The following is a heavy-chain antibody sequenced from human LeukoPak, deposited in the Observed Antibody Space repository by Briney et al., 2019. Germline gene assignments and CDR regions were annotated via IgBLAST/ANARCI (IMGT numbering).Heavy chain of an antibody. CDR3: ARDNGYYDSSGYYADAFDI. J-gene: IGHJ3*02. V-gene: IGHV3-21*01. D-gene: IGHD3-22*01. CDR2: ISISSSYI. Sequence: PGGSLRLSCAASGFTFSSYSMNWVRQAPGKGLEWVSSISISSSYIYYADSVKGRFTISRDNAKNSLYLQMNSLRAEDTAVYYCARDNGYYDSSGYYADAFDIWGQGTMVTVSS. CDR1: GFTFSSYS.